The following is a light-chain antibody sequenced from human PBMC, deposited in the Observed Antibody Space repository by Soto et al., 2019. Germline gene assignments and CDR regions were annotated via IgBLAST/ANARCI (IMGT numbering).Light chain of an antibody. Sequence: EIVRTHSPATLAVSPGGIATLSFRASQSVSSNLAWHQQKPVQAPRILMYDASTRATGISARFSGSGSGTEFTPTISSLHSEAFAVYYCPQYHKSPITFGQGTRLEIK. CDR1: QSVSSN. CDR3: PQYHKSPIT. J-gene: IGKJ5*01. V-gene: IGKV3-15*01. CDR2: DAS.